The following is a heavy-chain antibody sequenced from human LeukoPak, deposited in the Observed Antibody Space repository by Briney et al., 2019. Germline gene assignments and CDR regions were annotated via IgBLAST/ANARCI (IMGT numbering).Heavy chain of an antibody. V-gene: IGHV4-61*01. D-gene: IGHD2-21*02. CDR1: GGSVSSGSYY. CDR3: AVVTTDAFDI. Sequence: PSETLSLTCTVSGGSVSSGSYYWSWIRQPPGKGLEWIGYIYYSGSTNYNPSLKSRVTISVDTSKNQFSLKLSSVTAADTAVYHCAVVTTDAFDIWGQGTMVTVSS. CDR2: IYYSGST. J-gene: IGHJ3*02.